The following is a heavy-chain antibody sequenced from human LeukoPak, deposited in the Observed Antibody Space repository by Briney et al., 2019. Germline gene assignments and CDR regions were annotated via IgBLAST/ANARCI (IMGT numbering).Heavy chain of an antibody. J-gene: IGHJ4*02. Sequence: SGPTLVKPTQPLTPTCTIAGISPSTSGVGVGWIRQPPGKALEWLALIYWDDDKRYSPSLKSRLTIIKGTSKNQVALPMTNMDPVETASYYGAESPLVTHFDYWGQGTLVTVSS. CDR1: GISPSTSGVG. V-gene: IGHV2-5*02. D-gene: IGHD2-21*02. CDR2: IYWDDDK. CDR3: AESPLVTHFDY.